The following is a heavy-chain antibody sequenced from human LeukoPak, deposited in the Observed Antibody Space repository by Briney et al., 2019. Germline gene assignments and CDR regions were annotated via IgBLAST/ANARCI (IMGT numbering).Heavy chain of an antibody. V-gene: IGHV3-53*01. J-gene: IGHJ4*02. CDR2: IYSGGRT. D-gene: IGHD3-10*01. CDR1: RFTVSSNY. CDR3: ARELGYGSGSYSDY. Sequence: ARSLRPSCAASRFTVSSNYMSWVSPPPGKWLEWVSTIYSGGRTYSADSVKGRFTISRDNSKNILYLQMKNLRAEDTAVYYCARELGYGSGSYSDYWGQGTLVTVSS.